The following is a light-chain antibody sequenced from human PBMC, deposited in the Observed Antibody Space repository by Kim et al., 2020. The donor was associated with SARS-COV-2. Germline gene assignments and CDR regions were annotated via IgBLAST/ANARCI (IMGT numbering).Light chain of an antibody. CDR3: SSYTSSGTLI. J-gene: IGLJ2*01. Sequence: QSALTQPASVSGSPGQSITVSCTGTTSDIGDYNFVSWYQQYPGKAPQLIISDVNKRPSGVSNRFSGYKSGNTASLTISGLQAEDEADYYCSSYTSSGTLIFGGGTQLTVL. V-gene: IGLV2-14*03. CDR2: DVN. CDR1: TSDIGDYNF.